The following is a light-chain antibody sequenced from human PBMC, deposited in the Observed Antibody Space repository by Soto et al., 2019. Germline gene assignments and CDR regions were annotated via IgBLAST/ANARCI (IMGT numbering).Light chain of an antibody. V-gene: IGKV1-5*01. CDR2: DAS. J-gene: IGKJ4*01. CDR3: LQHNSYPLT. CDR1: QSISSW. Sequence: DIQMTQSPSTLSAYVGDRVTITCRASQSISSWLAWYQQKPVKAPKLLIYDASSLESGVPSRFSGSGSGTEFTLTISSLQPEDFSTYYCLQHNSYPLTFGGGTKGDIK.